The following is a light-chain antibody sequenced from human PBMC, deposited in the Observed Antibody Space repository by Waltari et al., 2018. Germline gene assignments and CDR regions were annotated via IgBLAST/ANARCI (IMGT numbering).Light chain of an antibody. J-gene: IGLJ2*01. CDR2: DDS. CDR3: QVWDSSSDHRGV. CDR1: NIGSKS. Sequence: SYVLTQPPSVSVAPGKTARMTCGGNNIGSKSVHWYQQKPGQAPVLVVYDDSDRPSGIPARFSGPTAGNTATLTISRVEAGDEADYYCQVWDSSSDHRGVFGGGTKLTVL. V-gene: IGLV3-21*03.